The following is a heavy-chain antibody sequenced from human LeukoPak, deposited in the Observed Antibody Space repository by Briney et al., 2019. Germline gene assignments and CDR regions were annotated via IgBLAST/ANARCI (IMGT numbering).Heavy chain of an antibody. CDR3: ARGPSYYDFWSGGRRNWFDP. V-gene: IGHV4-34*01. D-gene: IGHD3-3*01. Sequence: PSETLSLTCAVYGGSFSGYYWSWIRQPPGKGLEWIGEINHSGSTNYNPSLKSRVTISVDTSKNQFSLKLSSVTAADTAVYYCARGPSYYDFWSGGRRNWFDPWGQGTLVTVSS. CDR2: INHSGST. J-gene: IGHJ5*02. CDR1: GGSFSGYY.